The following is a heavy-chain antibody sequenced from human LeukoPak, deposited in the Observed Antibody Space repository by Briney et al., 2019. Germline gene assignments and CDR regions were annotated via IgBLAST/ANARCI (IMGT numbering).Heavy chain of an antibody. J-gene: IGHJ4*02. Sequence: GGSLRLSCAASGFTFSSYSMNWVRQAPGKGLEWVSSISSSSSYIYYADSVKGRFTISRDNTKNSLYLQMNSLRAEDTAVYYCARGATGTTDYWGQGTLVTVSS. CDR1: GFTFSSYS. CDR3: ARGATGTTDY. CDR2: ISSSSSYI. D-gene: IGHD1-7*01. V-gene: IGHV3-21*01.